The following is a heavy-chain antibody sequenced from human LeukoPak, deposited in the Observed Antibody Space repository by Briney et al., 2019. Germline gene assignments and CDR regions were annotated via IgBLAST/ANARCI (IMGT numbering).Heavy chain of an antibody. D-gene: IGHD3-22*01. Sequence: LPGGSLRLSCAASGFTFSSYAMSWVRQAPGKGLEWVSAISASGGSIFYADSVKGRFTISRDNSKNTLYLQMNSLRAEDTAVYYCAKPDYYDSSGYSYWGQGTLVTVSS. J-gene: IGHJ4*02. CDR3: AKPDYYDSSGYSY. CDR2: ISASGGSI. CDR1: GFTFSSYA. V-gene: IGHV3-23*01.